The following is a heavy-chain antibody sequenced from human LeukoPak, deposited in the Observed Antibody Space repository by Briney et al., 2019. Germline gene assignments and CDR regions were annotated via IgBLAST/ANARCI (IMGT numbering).Heavy chain of an antibody. CDR1: GFTFSKYV. V-gene: IGHV3-30*03. Sequence: PGRSLRLSCAASGFTFSKYVMHWVRQAPGKGLEWVATISYDGSNKYYADSVKGRFTISRDNSKNTLYLQMNSLRAEDTAVYYCAREGLSADNYYYYYGMDVWGQGTTVTVSS. J-gene: IGHJ6*02. CDR3: AREGLSADNYYYYYGMDV. D-gene: IGHD3/OR15-3a*01. CDR2: ISYDGSNK.